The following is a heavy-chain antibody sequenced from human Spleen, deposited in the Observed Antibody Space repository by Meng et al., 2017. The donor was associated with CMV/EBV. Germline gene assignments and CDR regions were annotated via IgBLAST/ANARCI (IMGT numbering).Heavy chain of an antibody. V-gene: IGHV3-53*01. CDR1: GFTVTGNH. CDR3: VRDLPVRSPHGDFDL. D-gene: IGHD3-10*01. J-gene: IGHJ2*01. CDR2: VYNDGRI. Sequence: GGSLRLSCAASGFTVTGNHMSWVRQAPGKGLEWVSVVYNDGRIYHADSVKGRFTSSRDNSKNTLYLQMNSLRAEVTAVYYCVRDLPVRSPHGDFDLWGRGTLVTVSS.